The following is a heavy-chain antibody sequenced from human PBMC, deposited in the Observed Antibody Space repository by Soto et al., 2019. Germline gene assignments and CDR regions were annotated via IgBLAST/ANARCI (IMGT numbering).Heavy chain of an antibody. V-gene: IGHV3-30*18. CDR2: ISYDGSNK. D-gene: IGHD2-15*01. CDR3: AKDRNIVVVVAPLDY. CDR1: GFTFSSYG. J-gene: IGHJ4*02. Sequence: QVQLVESGGGVVQPGRSLRLSCADSGFTFSSYGMHWVRQAPGKGLEWVAVISYDGSNKNYADSVKGRFTISRDNSKNTLYLQMNSLRAEDTAVYYCAKDRNIVVVVAPLDYWGQGTLVTVSS.